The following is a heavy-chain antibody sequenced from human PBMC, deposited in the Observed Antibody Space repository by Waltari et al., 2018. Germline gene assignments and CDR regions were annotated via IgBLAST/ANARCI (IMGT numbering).Heavy chain of an antibody. Sequence: QVQLQQWGAGLLKPSETLSLTCAGYGGSFSGYYGSWIRPPPGKGLEWIGEINHSGSTNYNPSLKSRVTISVDTSKNQFSLKLSSVTAADTAVYYCARSVTYYDFWSGYYLSSYYGMDVWGQGTTVTVSS. CDR2: INHSGST. V-gene: IGHV4-34*01. CDR3: ARSVTYYDFWSGYYLSSYYGMDV. D-gene: IGHD3-3*01. J-gene: IGHJ6*02. CDR1: GGSFSGYY.